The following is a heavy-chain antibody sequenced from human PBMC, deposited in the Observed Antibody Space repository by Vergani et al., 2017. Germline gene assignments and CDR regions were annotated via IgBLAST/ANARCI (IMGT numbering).Heavy chain of an antibody. CDR2: ISAYNGNT. D-gene: IGHD2-2*01. CDR3: ARDPDIVVVPAAPYYYYYYGMDV. Sequence: QVQLVQSGAEVQKPGASVKVSCKASGYTFTSYGISWVRQAPGQGLEWMGWISAYNGNTNYAQKLQGRVTMTTDTSTSTAYMELRSLRSEDTAVYYCARDPDIVVVPAAPYYYYYYGMDVWGQGTTVTVSS. J-gene: IGHJ6*02. V-gene: IGHV1-18*04. CDR1: GYTFTSYG.